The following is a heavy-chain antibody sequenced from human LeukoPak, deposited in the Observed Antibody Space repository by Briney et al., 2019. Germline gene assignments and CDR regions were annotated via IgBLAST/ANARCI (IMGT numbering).Heavy chain of an antibody. CDR1: GYSFSTYG. CDR3: ARGRGGATQVRFDY. CDR2: ISAYNGNT. V-gene: IGHV1-18*01. Sequence: GASVKVSCKASGYSFSTYGISWVRQAPGQGLEWMGWISAYNGNTNYAQKLQGRVTMTTDTSTSTAYMELRSLRSDDTAVYYCARGRGGATQVRFDYWGQGTLVTVSS. D-gene: IGHD1-26*01. J-gene: IGHJ4*02.